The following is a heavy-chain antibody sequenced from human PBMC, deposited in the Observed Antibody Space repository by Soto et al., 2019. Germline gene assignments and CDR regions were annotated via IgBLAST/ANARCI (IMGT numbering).Heavy chain of an antibody. V-gene: IGHV4-4*07. CDR2: IYTSGST. CDR1: GGSISSYY. D-gene: IGHD1-20*01. Sequence: SETLSLTCTVSGGSISSYYWSWIRQPAGKGLEWIGRIYTSGSTNYNPSLKSRVTMSVDTSKNQFSLKLSSVTAADTAVYYCARASNWNPRALFYYGMDVWGQGTTVTVSS. J-gene: IGHJ6*02. CDR3: ARASNWNPRALFYYGMDV.